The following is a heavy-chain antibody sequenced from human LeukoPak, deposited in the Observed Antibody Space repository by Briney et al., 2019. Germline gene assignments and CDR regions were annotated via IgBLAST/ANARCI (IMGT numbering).Heavy chain of an antibody. CDR3: ARHLGRGYSGYDYYYYYGMDV. Sequence: ETLSLTCTVSGGSISSYYWSWIRQPPGKGLEWIGYIYYSGSTNYNPSLKSRVTISVDTSKNQFSLKLSSVTAADTAVYYCARHLGRGYSGYDYYYYYGMDVWGQGTTVTVSS. CDR1: GGSISSYY. J-gene: IGHJ6*02. V-gene: IGHV4-59*08. D-gene: IGHD5-12*01. CDR2: IYYSGST.